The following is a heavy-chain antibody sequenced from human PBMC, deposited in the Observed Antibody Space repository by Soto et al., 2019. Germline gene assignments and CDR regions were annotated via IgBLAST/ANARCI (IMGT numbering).Heavy chain of an antibody. J-gene: IGHJ4*02. D-gene: IGHD3-22*01. CDR2: IYFRGST. V-gene: IGHV4-59*07. CDR3: ARLYYYDRARYFDS. CDR1: DASINNFY. Sequence: PSDPLSLTCTVSDASINNFYWSWSRQPPGKGLEWIGYIYFRGSTNYNPSLKSRVTISVDTSRTQFSLELSSVTAADTAVYYCARLYYYDRARYFDSWGQGTLVTVSS.